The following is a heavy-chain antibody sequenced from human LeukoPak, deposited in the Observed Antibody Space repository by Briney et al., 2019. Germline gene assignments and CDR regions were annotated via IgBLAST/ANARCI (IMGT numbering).Heavy chain of an antibody. V-gene: IGHV7-4-1*02. D-gene: IGHD6-13*01. CDR3: ARERRSSSPGEQQLVRAFDI. CDR1: GYTFTNYA. CDR2: INTNTGNP. J-gene: IGHJ3*02. Sequence: GASVKVSCKASGYTFTNYAMNWVRQAPGQGLEWMGWINTNTGNPTYAQGFTGRFVFSLDTSVSTAYLQSSSLKAEDTAMYYCARERRSSSPGEQQLVRAFDIWGQGTMVTVSS.